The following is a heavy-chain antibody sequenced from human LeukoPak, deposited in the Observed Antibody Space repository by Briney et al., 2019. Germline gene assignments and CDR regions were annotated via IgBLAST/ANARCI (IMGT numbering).Heavy chain of an antibody. D-gene: IGHD3-9*01. Sequence: ASVKVSCKASGYTFTGYYMHWVRQAPGQGLEWMGRINPNSGGTNYAQKFQGRVTMTRDTSLSTAYMELSRLRSDDTAVYYCARDRVLNYDILTGYRAYNWFDPWGQGTLVTVSS. CDR1: GYTFTGYY. V-gene: IGHV1-2*06. J-gene: IGHJ5*02. CDR2: INPNSGGT. CDR3: ARDRVLNYDILTGYRAYNWFDP.